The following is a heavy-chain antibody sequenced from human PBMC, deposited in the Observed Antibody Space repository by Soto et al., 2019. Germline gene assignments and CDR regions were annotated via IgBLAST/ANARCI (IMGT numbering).Heavy chain of an antibody. D-gene: IGHD2-15*01. CDR1: GYTFTSYY. Sequence: GASVKVSCKASGYTFTSYYMHWVRQAPGQGLEWMGIINPSGGSTSYAQKFQGRVTMTRDTSTSTVYMELSSLRSEDTAVYYCARAKRYCSGGSCDYNYYYGMDVWGQGTTVTVSS. V-gene: IGHV1-46*01. CDR2: INPSGGST. CDR3: ARAKRYCSGGSCDYNYYYGMDV. J-gene: IGHJ6*02.